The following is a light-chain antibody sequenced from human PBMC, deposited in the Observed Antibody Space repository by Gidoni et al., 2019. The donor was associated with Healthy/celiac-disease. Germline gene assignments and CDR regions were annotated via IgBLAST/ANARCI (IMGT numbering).Light chain of an antibody. CDR3: CSYAGSSTFVV. CDR2: EGS. J-gene: IGLJ2*01. Sequence: HSALPLPASLSASPGPSTPISCTGLSRYVGSYNLVSWYQQHTGKAPKLMIYEGSKRPSGVSNRFSGSKSGNTASLTISGLQAEDEADYYCCSYAGSSTFVVFGGGTKLTVL. V-gene: IGLV2-23*03. CDR1: SRYVGSYNL.